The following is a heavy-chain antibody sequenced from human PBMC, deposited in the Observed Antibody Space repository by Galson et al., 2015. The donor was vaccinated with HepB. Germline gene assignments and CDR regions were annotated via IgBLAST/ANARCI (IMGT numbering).Heavy chain of an antibody. CDR2: ISYDGSNK. V-gene: IGHV3-30-3*01. J-gene: IGHJ4*02. CDR3: ASYSDN. Sequence: SLRLSCAASGFTFSNYAMHWVRQAPGKGLEWVAVISYDGSNKYYADSVRGRFTISRDNSKNTLYLQMDSLRAEDTAVYYCASYSDNWGQGTLVTVSS. CDR1: GFTFSNYA.